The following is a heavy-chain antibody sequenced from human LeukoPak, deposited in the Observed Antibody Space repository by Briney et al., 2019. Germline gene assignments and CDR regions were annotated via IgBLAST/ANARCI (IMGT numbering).Heavy chain of an antibody. J-gene: IGHJ4*02. CDR2: VSVSGDIS. CDR3: AKRSRTVTTIDS. D-gene: IGHD4-11*01. V-gene: IGHV3-23*01. CDR1: GFTFSSFA. Sequence: GGSLRLSCAASGFTFSSFAMSWVRQAPEKGLEWVSAVSVSGDISYYADSVKGRFTISRDNSKNTLYLQTNSLRAEDTALYYCAKRSRTVTTIDSWGRGTLVTVSS.